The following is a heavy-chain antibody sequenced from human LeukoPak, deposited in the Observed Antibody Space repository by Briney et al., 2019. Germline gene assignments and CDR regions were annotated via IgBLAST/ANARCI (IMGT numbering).Heavy chain of an antibody. CDR2: IKQDGSEK. CDR1: GFTFSSYW. Sequence: GGSLRLSCAASGFTFSSYWMSWVRQAPGKGLEWVANIKQDGSEKYYVDSVKGRFTISRDNAKNSLYLQMNSLRAEDTAVYYCARLAHYYYYYMDVWGKGTTVTVSS. CDR3: ARLAHYYYYYMDV. J-gene: IGHJ6*03. V-gene: IGHV3-7*01.